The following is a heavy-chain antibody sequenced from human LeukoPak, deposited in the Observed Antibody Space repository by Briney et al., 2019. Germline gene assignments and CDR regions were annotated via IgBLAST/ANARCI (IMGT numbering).Heavy chain of an antibody. CDR3: ARGAPYYDFWSGYDY. D-gene: IGHD3-3*01. CDR2: INHSGST. V-gene: IGHV4-39*07. CDR1: GGSISSGGYY. Sequence: SETLSLTCTVSGGSISSGGYYWSWIRQPPGKGLEWIGEINHSGSTNYNPSLKSRVTISVDTSKNQFSLKLSSVTAADTAVYYCARGAPYYDFWSGYDYWGQGTLVTVSS. J-gene: IGHJ4*02.